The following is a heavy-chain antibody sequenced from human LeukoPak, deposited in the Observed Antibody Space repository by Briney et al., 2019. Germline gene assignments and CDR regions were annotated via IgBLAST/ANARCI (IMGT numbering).Heavy chain of an antibody. CDR3: AKVASITMIVVVQDYYFDY. CDR1: GFTFSSYA. CDR2: ISCSGVST. Sequence: GGSLRLSCAASGFTFSSYAMSWVRQAPGKGLEGVSAISCSGVSTYYADSVKGRFTISRDNSKNTLYLQMNSLRAEDTAVYYCAKVASITMIVVVQDYYFDYWGQGTLVTVSS. V-gene: IGHV3-23*01. J-gene: IGHJ4*02. D-gene: IGHD3-22*01.